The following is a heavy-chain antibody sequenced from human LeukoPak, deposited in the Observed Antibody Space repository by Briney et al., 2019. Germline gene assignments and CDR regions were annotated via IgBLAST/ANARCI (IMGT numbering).Heavy chain of an antibody. D-gene: IGHD5-18*01. J-gene: IGHJ4*02. V-gene: IGHV4-38-2*01. CDR2: IYHSGST. CDR3: ARHVRGYSSSQDY. Sequence: SETLSLTXAVSGYSISSGYYWGWIRQPPGKGLEWIGSIYHSGSTYYNPSLKSRVTISVDTSKNQFSLKLSSVTAADTAVYYCARHVRGYSSSQDYWGQGTPVTVSS. CDR1: GYSISSGYY.